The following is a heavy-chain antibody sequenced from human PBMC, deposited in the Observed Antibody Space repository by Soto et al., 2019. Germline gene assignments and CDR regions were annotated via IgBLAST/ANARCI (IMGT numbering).Heavy chain of an antibody. CDR2: ISGSGGST. CDR1: GFTFSSYA. J-gene: IGHJ4*02. Sequence: GGSLRLSCAASGFTFSSYAMSWVRQAPGKGLEWVSAISGSGGSTYYADSVKGRFTISRDNSKNTLYLQMNSLRAEDTAVYYCAKDLLRVDLRFLVPYYFDYWGQGTLVTVSS. V-gene: IGHV3-23*01. D-gene: IGHD5-12*01. CDR3: AKDLLRVDLRFLVPYYFDY.